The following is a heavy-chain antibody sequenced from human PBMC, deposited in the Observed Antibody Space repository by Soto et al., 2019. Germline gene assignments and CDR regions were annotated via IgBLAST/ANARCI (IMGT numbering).Heavy chain of an antibody. V-gene: IGHV1-18*01. CDR2: NSAYNGNT. D-gene: IGHD5-12*01. CDR1: GYTFTSYG. J-gene: IGHJ4*02. CDR3: TLDRGIYALDY. Sequence: QVKLVQSGAEVKKPEASVKVSCKASGYTFTSYGISWVRPAPGQGLEGMGWNSAYNGNTNYAQKIQGRVTITTATSTRTAYRELRSLISEDTAVHYCTLDRGIYALDYWGQGTPVTVYS.